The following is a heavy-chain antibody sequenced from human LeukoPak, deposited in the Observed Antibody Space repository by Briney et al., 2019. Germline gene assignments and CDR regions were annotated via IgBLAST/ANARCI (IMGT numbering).Heavy chain of an antibody. J-gene: IGHJ4*02. D-gene: IGHD5-24*01. V-gene: IGHV1-8*01. CDR1: GYTFTSYD. CDR2: MNPNSGNT. Sequence: ASVKASCKASGYTFTSYDINWVRQATGQGLEWLGWMNPNSGNTGYAQKFQGRVTMTRNTSISTAYMELSSLRSEDTAVYYCARGEVEMATITYYWGQGTLVTVSS. CDR3: ARGEVEMATITYY.